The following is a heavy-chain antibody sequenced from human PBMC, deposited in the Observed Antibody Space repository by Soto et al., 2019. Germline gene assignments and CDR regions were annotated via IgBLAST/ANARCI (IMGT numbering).Heavy chain of an antibody. J-gene: IGHJ4*02. CDR3: ARLNWNCGRDRYIDS. V-gene: IGHV4-61*01. Sequence: SETLSLTCSVSGGSIRSSHTSTYWTWIRQPPGKGLEWIAYIYHNGNTAYNPSLKSRITISVDSSKNQFSLKMNSVTAADTAVYYCARLNWNCGRDRYIDSWGPGILVTVSS. CDR1: GGSIRSSHTSTY. CDR2: IYHNGNT. D-gene: IGHD2-21*02.